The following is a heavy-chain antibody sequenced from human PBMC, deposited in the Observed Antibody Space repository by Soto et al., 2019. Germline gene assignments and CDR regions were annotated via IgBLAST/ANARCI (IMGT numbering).Heavy chain of an antibody. D-gene: IGHD6-19*01. CDR3: ARGREQWLKSGPFDF. V-gene: IGHV4-34*02. CDR2: VNHGGRT. J-gene: IGHJ5*01. CDR1: GESFRGYF. Sequence: QVQVQQWGAGLLKPSETLSLICAVYGESFRGYFWSWIRQSPGKGPEWIGEVNHGGRTNYNPSLASRVTISVDTSKKQFVLQMTSVTAADTAVYYCARGREQWLKSGPFDFWGQGSLVAVSS.